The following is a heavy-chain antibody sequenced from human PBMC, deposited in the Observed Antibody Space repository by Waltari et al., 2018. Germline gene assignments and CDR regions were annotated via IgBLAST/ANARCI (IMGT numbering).Heavy chain of an antibody. CDR1: GGSISSYY. V-gene: IGHV4-4*07. CDR2: IYTSGST. J-gene: IGHJ3*02. CDR3: ARDRRAARKGYDAFDI. D-gene: IGHD6-6*01. Sequence: QVQLQESGPGLVKPSETLSLTCTVSGGSISSYYWSWIRQPAGKGLEWIGRIYTSGSTNYNPSLKSRVTMSVDTSKNQFSLKLSSVTAAATAVYYCARDRRAARKGYDAFDIWGQGTMVTVSS.